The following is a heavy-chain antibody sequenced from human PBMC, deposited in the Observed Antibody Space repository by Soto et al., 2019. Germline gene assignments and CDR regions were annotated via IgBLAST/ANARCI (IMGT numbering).Heavy chain of an antibody. V-gene: IGHV4-59*01. D-gene: IGHD2-2*01. CDR2: IYYSGST. CDR3: VRSPAYCSSTSCPAYGMAV. Sequence: SETLSLTCTVSGGSISSYFWNWIRQPPGKGLEWIAYIYYSGSTSYNPSLKSRVTISVDVSKSQFSLKLSSVTAADTAVYYCVRSPAYCSSTSCPAYGMAVWGQGTTVTVSS. J-gene: IGHJ6*02. CDR1: GGSISSYF.